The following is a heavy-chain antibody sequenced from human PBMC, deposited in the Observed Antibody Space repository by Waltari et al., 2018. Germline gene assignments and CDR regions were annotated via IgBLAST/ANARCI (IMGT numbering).Heavy chain of an antibody. D-gene: IGHD3-10*01. J-gene: IGHJ5*02. CDR1: GGSMSSYY. CDR3: ARHTYYGSGSYSTLDP. V-gene: IGHV4-59*08. Sequence: QVQLHESGPGLVKPSETLSLTCTESGGSMSSYYCSWLRQPPGKGPEWIGYIYYSGNTNYIPSLRSRVTISIDTSKNQFSLKLSSVTAADTAVYYCARHTYYGSGSYSTLDPWGQGTLVTVSS. CDR2: IYYSGNT.